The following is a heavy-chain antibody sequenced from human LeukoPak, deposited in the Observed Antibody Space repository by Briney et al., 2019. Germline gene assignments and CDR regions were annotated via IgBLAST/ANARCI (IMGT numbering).Heavy chain of an antibody. V-gene: IGHV3-23*01. CDR1: GFTFSSYA. D-gene: IGHD3-22*01. Sequence: PGGSLRLSCAASGFTFSSYAMSWVRQAPGKGLEWVSAISGSGGSTYYADSVKGRFTISRDDSKNTLYLQMNSLRAEDTAVYYCARAIGHYDSSGYYYGRYYFDYWGQGTLVTVSS. CDR3: ARAIGHYDSSGYYYGRYYFDY. CDR2: ISGSGGST. J-gene: IGHJ4*02.